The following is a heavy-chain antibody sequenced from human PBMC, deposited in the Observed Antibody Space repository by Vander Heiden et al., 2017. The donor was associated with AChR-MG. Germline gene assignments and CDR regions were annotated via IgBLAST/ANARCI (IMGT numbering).Heavy chain of an antibody. J-gene: IGHJ4*02. D-gene: IGHD6-13*01. V-gene: IGHV3-30-3*01. CDR2: ISSDGSTT. Sequence: QVQLVESGGGVVQPGRPLRLSCAASGFPFSTSPTHWVRPTPGRGLEWMAAISSDGSTTYYADSVKGRFTISRDNSNDMVALQMDSLRLYDTAVYHCARGGGGVTAGGTPFWGQGTLVTVSA. CDR1: GFPFSTSP. CDR3: ARGGGGVTAGGTPF.